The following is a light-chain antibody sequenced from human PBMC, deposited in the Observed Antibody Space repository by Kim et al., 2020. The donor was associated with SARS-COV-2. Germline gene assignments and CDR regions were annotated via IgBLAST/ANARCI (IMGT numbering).Light chain of an antibody. CDR2: INSDGTH. V-gene: IGLV4-69*01. CDR1: SRHSSYA. Sequence: QPVLTQSPSASASLGASVKLTCTLSSRHSSYAIAWHQQQPEKGPRFLMKINSDGTHRKGDGVSDHFSGSSSGAERYLTISNLQSEDEADYYCQTWDTGTPYVFGTGTKVTVL. CDR3: QTWDTGTPYV. J-gene: IGLJ1*01.